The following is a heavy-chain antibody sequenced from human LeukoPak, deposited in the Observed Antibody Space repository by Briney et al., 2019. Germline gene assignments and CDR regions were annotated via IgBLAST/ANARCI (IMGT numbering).Heavy chain of an antibody. D-gene: IGHD6-13*01. CDR3: ARANQQLDAFDI. Sequence: SETLSLTCAVYSGSFSGYYWSWIRQPPGKGLEWIGEINHSGSTNYNPSLKSRVTISVDTPKNQFSLKLSSVTAADTAVYYCARANQQLDAFDIWGQGTMVTVSS. J-gene: IGHJ3*02. CDR2: INHSGST. V-gene: IGHV4-34*01. CDR1: SGSFSGYY.